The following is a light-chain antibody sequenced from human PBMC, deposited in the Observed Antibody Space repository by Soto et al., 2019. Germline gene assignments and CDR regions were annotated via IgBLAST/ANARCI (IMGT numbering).Light chain of an antibody. J-gene: IGKJ5*01. Sequence: EMVMTQSPATLSVSPGERATLSCRASQSVSIHLAWYQQKPGQAPRLLIYDTSTRATGIPARFSGSGSGTEFTLTISSLQSEDFAVYYCQQYSNWPPITFGQGTRLEIK. CDR1: QSVSIH. CDR3: QQYSNWPPIT. V-gene: IGKV3-15*01. CDR2: DTS.